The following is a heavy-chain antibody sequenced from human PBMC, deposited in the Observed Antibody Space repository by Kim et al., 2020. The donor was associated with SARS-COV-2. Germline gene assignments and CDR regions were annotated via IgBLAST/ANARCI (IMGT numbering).Heavy chain of an antibody. Sequence: SSTYYADSVKGRFTISRDNSKNTLYLQMNSLRAEDTAVYYCAKGGWSPDYWGQGTLVTVSS. CDR3: AKGGWSPDY. D-gene: IGHD2-15*01. V-gene: IGHV3-23*03. CDR2: SST. J-gene: IGHJ4*02.